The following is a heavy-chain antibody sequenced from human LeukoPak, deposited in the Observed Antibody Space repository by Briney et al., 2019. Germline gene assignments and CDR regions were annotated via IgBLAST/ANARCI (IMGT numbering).Heavy chain of an antibody. CDR1: GFTFSSYS. V-gene: IGHV3-48*01. CDR3: AKTVTFDS. D-gene: IGHD4-17*01. J-gene: IGHJ4*02. Sequence: GGSLRLSCAASGFTFSSYSMNWVRQAPGKGLEWVSYISSSSSTIYYADSVKGRFTISRDNSRNTLYLQMDSLRVDDTAVYYCAKTVTFDSWGQGTLVTVSS. CDR2: ISSSSSTI.